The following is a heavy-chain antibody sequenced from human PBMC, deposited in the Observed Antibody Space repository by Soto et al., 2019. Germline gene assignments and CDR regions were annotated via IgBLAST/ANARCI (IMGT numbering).Heavy chain of an antibody. CDR1: GYTFTSYG. V-gene: IGHV1-18*01. D-gene: IGHD2-21*02. Sequence: QVQLVQSGTEVKKPGASVKVSCKASGYTFTSYGITWVRQAPGQGLEWMGWISPYNGNTKNAQKLQGRVTMTTDTATSTAYMELRSLRSDDTAVYYCGRDHRGGNSGGRFDPWGQGTLVTVSS. CDR2: ISPYNGNT. J-gene: IGHJ5*02. CDR3: GRDHRGGNSGGRFDP.